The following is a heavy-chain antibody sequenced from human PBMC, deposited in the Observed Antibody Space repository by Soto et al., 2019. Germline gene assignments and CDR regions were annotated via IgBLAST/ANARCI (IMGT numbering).Heavy chain of an antibody. CDR2: IYYSGST. CDR1: VGSISSSSYY. D-gene: IGHD3-3*02. J-gene: IGHJ6*02. CDR3: ARFIRSGPYYYYGMDV. Sequence: SETLSLTYTVSVGSISSSSYYWGWIRQPPGKGLEWIGSIYYSGSTYCNPSLKSRVTISVDTSKNQFSLKLSSVTAADTAVYYCARFIRSGPYYYYGMDVWGQGTTVTVSS. V-gene: IGHV4-39*01.